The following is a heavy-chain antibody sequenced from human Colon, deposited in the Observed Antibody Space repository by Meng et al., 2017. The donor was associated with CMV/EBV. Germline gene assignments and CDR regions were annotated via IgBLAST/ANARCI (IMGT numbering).Heavy chain of an antibody. Sequence: ASVKVSCKVSGDTFIGYYIHWIRQAPGQGLEWMGWINPNNGATNYAQKLQGRVTMTTDISTNTAYMELRSLSSDDTAVYYCARDPGDGYNYLFDYWGQGTLVTVSS. CDR1: GDTFIGYY. CDR2: INPNNGAT. CDR3: ARDPGDGYNYLFDY. D-gene: IGHD5-24*01. V-gene: IGHV1-18*04. J-gene: IGHJ4*02.